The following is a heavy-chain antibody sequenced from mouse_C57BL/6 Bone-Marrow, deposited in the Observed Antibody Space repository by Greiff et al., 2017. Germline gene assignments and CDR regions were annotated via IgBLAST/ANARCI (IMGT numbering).Heavy chain of an antibody. J-gene: IGHJ4*01. D-gene: IGHD1-1*01. CDR2: IWWDDDK. V-gene: IGHV8-8*01. CDR1: GFSLSTFGMG. Sequence: QVTLKVSGPGILQPSQTLSLTCSFSGFSLSTFGMGVGWIRQPSGKGLEWLVHIWWDDDKYYNPALKSRLTISKNTSKNQIFLKITNVDTANTATYYCARILTVVATYYAMDYWGQGTSVTVSS. CDR3: ARILTVVATYYAMDY.